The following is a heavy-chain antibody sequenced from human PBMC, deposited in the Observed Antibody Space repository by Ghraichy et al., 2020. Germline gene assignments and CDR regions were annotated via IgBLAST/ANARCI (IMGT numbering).Heavy chain of an antibody. D-gene: IGHD3-10*01. V-gene: IGHV3-23*01. CDR1: GFTFSSYA. J-gene: IGHJ6*02. CDR3: AKGITMVRGGTDV. Sequence: GESLNISCAASGFTFSSYAMSWVRQAPGKGLEWVSAISGSGGSTYYADSVKGRFTISRDNSKNTLYLQMNSLRAEDTAVYYCAKGITMVRGGTDVWGQGTTVTVSS. CDR2: ISGSGGST.